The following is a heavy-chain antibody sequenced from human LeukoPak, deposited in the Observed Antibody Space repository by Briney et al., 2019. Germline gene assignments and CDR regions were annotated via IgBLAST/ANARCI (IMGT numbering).Heavy chain of an antibody. J-gene: IGHJ4*02. CDR3: AREDGFDY. D-gene: IGHD5-24*01. CDR1: GYSISSGYY. Sequence: PSETLSLTCAVSGYSISSGYYWGWIRQPPGKGLEWIGSFFHSGNTYYNPSLQSRVTISVATSRNQFSLKLNSVTAADTAVYYCAREDGFDYWGQGTLVTVSS. CDR2: FFHSGNT. V-gene: IGHV4-38-2*02.